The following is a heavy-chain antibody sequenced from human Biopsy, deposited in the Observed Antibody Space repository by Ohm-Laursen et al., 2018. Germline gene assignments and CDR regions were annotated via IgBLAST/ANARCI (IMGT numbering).Heavy chain of an antibody. CDR1: GGTFTSHA. D-gene: IGHD3-9*01. CDR3: ARDDDTTGHYMILNH. Sequence: ASVKVSCKASGGTFTSHAVGWVRQAPGQGLEWVGSSIPLFNTANYADKFQGRVTLTADKSTTTAYMELSSLRDEDSAVYYCARDDDTTGHYMILNHWGQGTLVTVSS. V-gene: IGHV1-69*06. J-gene: IGHJ5*02. CDR2: SIPLFNTA.